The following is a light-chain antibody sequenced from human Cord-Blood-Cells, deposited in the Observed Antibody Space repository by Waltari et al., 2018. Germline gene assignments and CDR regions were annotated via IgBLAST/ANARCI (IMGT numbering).Light chain of an antibody. V-gene: IGLV2-14*01. J-gene: IGLJ2*01. Sequence: QSALTQPASVSGSHGQSITISCTGTSSDVGGYNYVSWYQQHPGQAPKLMIYDVSNRPSGVTNRCSGSKSGNTASLTISGLQAEDEADYYCSSYTSSSTLVFGGGTKLTVL. CDR3: SSYTSSSTLV. CDR2: DVS. CDR1: SSDVGGYNY.